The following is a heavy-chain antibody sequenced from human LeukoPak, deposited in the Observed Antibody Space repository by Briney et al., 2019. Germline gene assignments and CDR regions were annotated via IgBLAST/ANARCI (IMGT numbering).Heavy chain of an antibody. CDR3: ARGSFPAYMTTVTTRAFPFDP. CDR2: VFTSGTT. V-gene: IGHV4-4*07. J-gene: IGHJ5*02. D-gene: IGHD4-17*01. CDR1: GGSISSFY. Sequence: PSETLSLTCTVSGGSISSFYWTWVRQLAGKGLEWIGRVFTSGTTKHNPSLKSRVTMSVDTSKNQFSLKLSSVTAADMAVYYCARGSFPAYMTTVTTRAFPFDPWGQGTLVTVSS.